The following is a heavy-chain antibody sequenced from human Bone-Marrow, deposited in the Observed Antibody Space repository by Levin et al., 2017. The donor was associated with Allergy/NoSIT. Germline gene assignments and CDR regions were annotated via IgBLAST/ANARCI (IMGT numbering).Heavy chain of an antibody. D-gene: IGHD6-19*01. J-gene: IGHJ4*02. V-gene: IGHV3-7*03. CDR3: ARDWDSSGWYGPVGY. CDR1: GGSFSTFW. CDR2: IQQDGTET. Sequence: AGGSLRLSCEASGGSFSTFWMSWVRQAPGKGLEWVANIQQDGTETHYLDSVKGRFTISRDNAKNSLFLQMNNVRVEDTAVYYCARDWDSSGWYGPVGYWGQGALVIVSS.